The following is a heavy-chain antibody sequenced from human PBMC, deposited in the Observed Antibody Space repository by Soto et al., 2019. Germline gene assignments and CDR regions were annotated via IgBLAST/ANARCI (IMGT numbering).Heavy chain of an antibody. V-gene: IGHV3-21*01. J-gene: IGHJ4*02. CDR1: GFTFSSYS. CDR3: ARDPDTAMASNFDY. D-gene: IGHD5-18*01. CDR2: ISSSSSYI. Sequence: EVQLVESGGGLVKPGGSLRLSCAASGFTFSSYSMNWVRQAPGKGLEWVSSISSSSSYIYYADSVKGRFTISRDNAKNSPYLQMNSLRAEDTAVYYCARDPDTAMASNFDYWGQGTLVTVSS.